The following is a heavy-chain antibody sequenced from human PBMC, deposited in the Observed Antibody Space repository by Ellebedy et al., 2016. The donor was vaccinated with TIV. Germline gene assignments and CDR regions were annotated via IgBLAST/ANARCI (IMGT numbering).Heavy chain of an antibody. CDR2: ISGSGGST. D-gene: IGHD4-17*01. V-gene: IGHV3-23*01. CDR1: GFTFSSYA. J-gene: IGHJ6*02. CDR3: AKDGAYGDHAIYYYYGMDV. Sequence: PGGSLRLSCAASGFTFSSYAMSWVRRAPGKGLEWVSAISGSGGSTYYADSVKGRFTISRDNSKNTLYLQMNSLRAEDTAVYYCAKDGAYGDHAIYYYYGMDVWGQGTTVTVSS.